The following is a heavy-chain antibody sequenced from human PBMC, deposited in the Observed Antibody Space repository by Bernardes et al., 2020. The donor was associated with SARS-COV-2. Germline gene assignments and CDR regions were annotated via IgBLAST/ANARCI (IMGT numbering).Heavy chain of an antibody. CDR2: IKQDGSEI. Sequence: GGSLRLSCVASGFSLRKYWMAWVRQAPGKGLEWVANIKQDGSEIEYLDSVKGRFTISRDNAESSLYLQMNGLRVEDTAIYYCGGGGGWYVDNWGQGTLVTVSS. V-gene: IGHV3-7*01. J-gene: IGHJ4*02. D-gene: IGHD6-19*01. CDR1: GFSLRKYW. CDR3: GGGGGWYVDN.